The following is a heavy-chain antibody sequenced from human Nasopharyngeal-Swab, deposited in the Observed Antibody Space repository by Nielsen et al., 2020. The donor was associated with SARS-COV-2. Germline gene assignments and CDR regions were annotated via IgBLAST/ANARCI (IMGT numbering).Heavy chain of an antibody. CDR2: ISYDGRNE. CDR3: ARGDYGDYAGMGVDY. Sequence: ISCAASGFTFSSYAMHWVRQAPGKGLEWVAVISYDGRNEYHADSVKGRCTISRDNSKKTLYLHMNSLSAEDTAVYYCARGDYGDYAGMGVDYWGQGTLVTVSS. D-gene: IGHD4-17*01. J-gene: IGHJ4*02. V-gene: IGHV3-30*04. CDR1: GFTFSSYA.